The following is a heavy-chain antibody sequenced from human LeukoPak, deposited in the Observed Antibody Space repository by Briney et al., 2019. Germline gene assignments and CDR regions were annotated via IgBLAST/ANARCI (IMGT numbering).Heavy chain of an antibody. Sequence: VKPGGSLRLSCAASGFTFSSYSMNWVRQAPGKGLEWVSSISSSSSYIYYADSVEGRFTISRDNAKKSLYLQMNSLRAEDTAVYYCAKVGHSGGSCYDNFDYWGQGTLVTVSS. CDR3: AKVGHSGGSCYDNFDY. V-gene: IGHV3-21*04. CDR2: ISSSSSYI. J-gene: IGHJ4*02. CDR1: GFTFSSYS. D-gene: IGHD2-15*01.